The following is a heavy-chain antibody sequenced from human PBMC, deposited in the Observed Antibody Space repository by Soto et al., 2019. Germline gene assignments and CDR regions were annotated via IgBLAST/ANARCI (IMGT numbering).Heavy chain of an antibody. CDR1: GYTFTGYY. D-gene: IGHD3-22*01. CDR2: INPKNGGT. J-gene: IGHJ4*02. V-gene: IGHV1-2*04. Sequence: GASVKVSCKASGYTFTGYYMHWVRQAPGQGLEWMGWINPKNGGTNYAQKFQGWVTMTRDTSISTAYMELSRLKSDDTAVYYCARDRAFLNYYDSSDYYSHYFDYWGQGTLVTVSS. CDR3: ARDRAFLNYYDSSDYYSHYFDY.